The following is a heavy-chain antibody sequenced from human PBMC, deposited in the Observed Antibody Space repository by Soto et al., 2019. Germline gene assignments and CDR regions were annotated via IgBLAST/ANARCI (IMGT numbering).Heavy chain of an antibody. Sequence: GESLKISCKGSGYSFTSYWISWVRQMPGKGLEWMGRIDPSDSYTNYSPSFQGHVTISADKSISTAYLQWSSLKASDTAMYYCARTNAPYDILTGYASHYYYGMDVWGQGTTVTVSS. V-gene: IGHV5-10-1*01. D-gene: IGHD3-9*01. CDR1: GYSFTSYW. CDR2: IDPSDSYT. CDR3: ARTNAPYDILTGYASHYYYGMDV. J-gene: IGHJ6*02.